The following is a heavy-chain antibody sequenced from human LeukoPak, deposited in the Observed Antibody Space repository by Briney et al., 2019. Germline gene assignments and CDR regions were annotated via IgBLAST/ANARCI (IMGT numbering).Heavy chain of an antibody. J-gene: IGHJ4*02. V-gene: IGHV1-2*02. CDR3: ARPRTTVLTPLNY. Sequence: GASVKVSCKASGYTFTDYYMHWVRQAPGQGLEWMGWINPNSGGTNYAQKFQGRVTMTRDTSITTAYMDLSSLRSDDTAVYCCARPRTTVLTPLNYWGQGALVTVSS. CDR2: INPNSGGT. D-gene: IGHD4-23*01. CDR1: GYTFTDYY.